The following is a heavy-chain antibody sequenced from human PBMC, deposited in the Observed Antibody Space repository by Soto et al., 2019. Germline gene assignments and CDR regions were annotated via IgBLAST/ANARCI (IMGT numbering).Heavy chain of an antibody. CDR3: ARTVVSSSWYWFDP. CDR1: GGSISSYY. Sequence: PSETLSLTCTVSGGSISSYYWSWIRQPPGKGLEWIGYIYYSGSTNYNPSLKSRVTISVDTSKNQFSLKLSSVTAADTAVYYCARTVVSSSWYWFDPWGQGTLVTV. D-gene: IGHD6-13*01. V-gene: IGHV4-59*01. J-gene: IGHJ5*02. CDR2: IYYSGST.